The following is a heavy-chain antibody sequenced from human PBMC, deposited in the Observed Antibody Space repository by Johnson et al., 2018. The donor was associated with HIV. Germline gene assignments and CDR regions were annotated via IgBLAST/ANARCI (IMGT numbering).Heavy chain of an antibody. J-gene: IGHJ3*02. Sequence: VQLVESGGGLVQPGGSLRLSCAASGFTVSSNYMNWVRQAPGKGLEWVSVIFSDGTTYYAGSVKGRFTISRDNSKNTLYLQMNSLRSEDTAVYYCARDRLSSSSYNDAFDIWGQGTMVTVSS. D-gene: IGHD2-2*02. CDR3: ARDRLSSSSYNDAFDI. V-gene: IGHV3-66*02. CDR2: IFSDGTT. CDR1: GFTVSSNY.